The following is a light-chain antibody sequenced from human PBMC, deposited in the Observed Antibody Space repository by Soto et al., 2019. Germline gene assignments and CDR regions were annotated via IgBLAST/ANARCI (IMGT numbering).Light chain of an antibody. Sequence: DIQMTQSPSTLSASVGDTVTVTCRASQSISSWLAWYQQKPGKAPKLLIYKASSLESGVPSRFSGSGSGTEFTLTISSLQSEDFAVYYCQQYNTWRSISFGQGTRLEIK. CDR1: QSISSW. CDR2: KAS. J-gene: IGKJ5*01. CDR3: QQYNTWRSIS. V-gene: IGKV1-5*03.